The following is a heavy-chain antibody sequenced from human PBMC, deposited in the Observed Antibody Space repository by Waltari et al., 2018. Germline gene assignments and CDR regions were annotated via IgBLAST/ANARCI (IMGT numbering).Heavy chain of an antibody. CDR1: GGSISSSSYY. Sequence: QLQLQESGPGLVKPSETLSLTCTVSGGSISSSSYYWGWIRQPPGKGLEWIGSIYYSGSTYYNPSLKSRVTISVDTSKNQFSLKLSSVTAADTAVYYCARLGIAARPWEYYFDYWGQGTLVTVSS. V-gene: IGHV4-39*01. D-gene: IGHD6-6*01. J-gene: IGHJ4*02. CDR3: ARLGIAARPWEYYFDY. CDR2: IYYSGST.